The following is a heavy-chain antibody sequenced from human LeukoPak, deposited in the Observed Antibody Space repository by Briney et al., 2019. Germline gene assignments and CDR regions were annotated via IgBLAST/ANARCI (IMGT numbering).Heavy chain of an antibody. CDR3: ARGGIYRSGWYRGAFDV. D-gene: IGHD6-19*01. J-gene: IGHJ3*01. V-gene: IGHV4-34*01. CDR2: IDHSGIT. Sequence: PSETLSLTCGVYGVSFSGYFWNWIRQPPGKGLEWMGEIDHSGITNYNPSLKSRVTISIDTSNNQFSLRLSSVTAADTAVYYCARGGIYRSGWYRGAFDVWGQGTTVTVSS. CDR1: GVSFSGYF.